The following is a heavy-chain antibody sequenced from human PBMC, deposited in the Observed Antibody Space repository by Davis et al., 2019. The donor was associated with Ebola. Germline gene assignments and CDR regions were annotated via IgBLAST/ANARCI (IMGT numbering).Heavy chain of an antibody. J-gene: IGHJ6*02. CDR1: VFSLSTSGMC. CDR3: ARITVTPPAGYYYYYGMDV. CDR2: LDWDDDK. V-gene: IGHV2-70*01. D-gene: IGHD4-11*01. Sequence: SGPTLVKPTQTLTLTCTFSVFSLSTSGMCVSWIRQPPGKALEWLALLDWDDDKYYSTSLKTRLTISKDTSKNQVVLTMTNMDPVDTATYYCARITVTPPAGYYYYYGMDVWGQGTTVTVSS.